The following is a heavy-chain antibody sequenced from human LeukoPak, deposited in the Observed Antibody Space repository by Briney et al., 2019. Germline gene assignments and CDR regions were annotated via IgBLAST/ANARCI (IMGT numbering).Heavy chain of an antibody. CDR3: ARKNWVAFDF. V-gene: IGHV5-51*01. Sequence: KHGESVKISCKGSGYSFTSYWIAWVRQMPRKGLELMGIIYPCDYHFIYSPSFQGQLTMSADQSINTAYLQWSSLKASDTAMYYCARKNWVAFDFWGQGTLVTVSA. CDR2: IYPCDYHF. D-gene: IGHD2-15*01. CDR1: GYSFTSYW. J-gene: IGHJ4*02.